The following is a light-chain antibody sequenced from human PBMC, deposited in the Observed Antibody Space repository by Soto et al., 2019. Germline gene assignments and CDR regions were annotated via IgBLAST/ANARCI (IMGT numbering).Light chain of an antibody. CDR3: SSYAGINNLV. CDR2: EVS. J-gene: IGLJ2*01. CDR1: SSDVGGYNY. Sequence: QSALTQPPSASGSPGQSVTISCTGTSSDVGGYNYVSWYQQHPGKAPKLMIYEVSQRPSGVPDRFSGSKSGNTASLTVSGLQDEDEADYYCSSYAGINNLVFGGGTKVTVL. V-gene: IGLV2-8*01.